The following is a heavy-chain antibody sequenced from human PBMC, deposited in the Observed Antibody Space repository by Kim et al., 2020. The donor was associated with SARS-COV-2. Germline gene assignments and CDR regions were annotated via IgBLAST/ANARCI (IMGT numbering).Heavy chain of an antibody. D-gene: IGHD6-25*01. Sequence: YSGTTDYNPSFERRATISVDTSKNQFSLIQNSVTAADTAVYYCAKHWRPWGQGTLVTVSS. CDR3: AKHWRP. V-gene: IGHV4-59*08. J-gene: IGHJ4*02. CDR2: YSGTT.